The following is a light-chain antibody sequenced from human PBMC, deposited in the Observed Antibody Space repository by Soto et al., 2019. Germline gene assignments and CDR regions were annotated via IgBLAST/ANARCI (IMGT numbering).Light chain of an antibody. V-gene: IGKV3-20*01. CDR2: GAS. Sequence: EIVLTQSPGTLSLYPGARANLSCRASQSVSSSYLAWYQPKPGQAPRLLIYGASSRATGIPDRFSGSGSGTDFTLTISRLEPEDFAVYYCQQYGSSPLTFGGGTNVDIK. CDR3: QQYGSSPLT. CDR1: QSVSSSY. J-gene: IGKJ4*01.